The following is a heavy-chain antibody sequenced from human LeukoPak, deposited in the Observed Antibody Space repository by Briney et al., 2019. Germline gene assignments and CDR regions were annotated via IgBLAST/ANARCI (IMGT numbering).Heavy chain of an antibody. CDR3: ASNLRATVTNPYYYYYYGMDV. J-gene: IGHJ6*02. CDR2: IYSGGST. Sequence: GGSLRLSCAASGFTVSSNYMSWVRQAPGKGLEWVSVIYSGGSTYYADSVKGRFTISRDNSKNTLYLQMNSLRAEDTAVYYCASNLRATVTNPYYYYYYGMDVWGQGTTVTVSS. V-gene: IGHV3-66*01. D-gene: IGHD4-17*01. CDR1: GFTVSSNY.